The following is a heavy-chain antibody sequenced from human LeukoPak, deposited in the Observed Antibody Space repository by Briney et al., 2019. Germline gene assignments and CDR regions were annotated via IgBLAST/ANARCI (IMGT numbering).Heavy chain of an antibody. CDR3: GYTNNFYH. CDR1: GFTFSNYG. CDR2: IKHDGREK. J-gene: IGHJ4*02. V-gene: IGHV3-7*01. D-gene: IGHD3-16*02. Sequence: PGGSLRLSCAASGFTFSNYGMHWVRQAPGQGLEWVANIKHDGREKYYVDSVKGRFTISRDDGQNSLSLHMNTVRAEDTAVYYCGYTNNFYHWGQGALVVVSP.